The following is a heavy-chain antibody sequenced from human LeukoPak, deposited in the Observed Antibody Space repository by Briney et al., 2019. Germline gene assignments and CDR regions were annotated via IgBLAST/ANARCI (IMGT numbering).Heavy chain of an antibody. CDR3: ARLKQWLVRDYYYYGMDV. CDR2: IKQDGSEK. D-gene: IGHD6-19*01. Sequence: GGSLRLPCAASGFTFSSYWMSWVRQAPGKGLEWVANIKQDGSEKYYVDSVKGRITISRDNTKNSLYLQMNSLRAEDTAVYYCARLKQWLVRDYYYYGMDVWGQGTTVTVSS. V-gene: IGHV3-7*01. J-gene: IGHJ6*02. CDR1: GFTFSSYW.